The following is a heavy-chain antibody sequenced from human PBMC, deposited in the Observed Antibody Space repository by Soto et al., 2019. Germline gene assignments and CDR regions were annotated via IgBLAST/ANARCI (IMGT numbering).Heavy chain of an antibody. Sequence: GGSLRLSCAASGFSFSTYWMSWVRQAPGKGLEWVANINRDGSEKYHVDSVKGRFTISRDNAKNSLYLQMNSLGAEDTAVYYCAIDYLLRGMDHWFDPWGQGTLVTVSS. J-gene: IGHJ5*02. V-gene: IGHV3-7*05. CDR2: INRDGSEK. D-gene: IGHD3-10*01. CDR1: GFSFSTYW. CDR3: AIDYLLRGMDHWFDP.